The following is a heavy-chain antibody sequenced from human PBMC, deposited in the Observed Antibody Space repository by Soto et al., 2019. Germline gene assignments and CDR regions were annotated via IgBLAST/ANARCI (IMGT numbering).Heavy chain of an antibody. CDR2: IYYSGST. D-gene: IGHD1-26*01. Sequence: QVQLQESGPGLVKPSETLSLTCTVSGGSVSSGSYYWSWIRQPPGKGLEWIGYIYYSGSTNYNPSLKSRVTIAVDTSKNQSSLKLSSVTAADTAVYYWAGGAGGSYPNYFDYWGQGTLVTVSS. CDR1: GGSVSSGSYY. J-gene: IGHJ4*02. V-gene: IGHV4-61*01. CDR3: AGGAGGSYPNYFDY.